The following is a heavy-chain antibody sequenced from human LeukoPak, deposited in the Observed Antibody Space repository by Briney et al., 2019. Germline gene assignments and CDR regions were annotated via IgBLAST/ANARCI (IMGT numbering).Heavy chain of an antibody. D-gene: IGHD3-22*01. CDR2: IWYDGNNK. V-gene: IGHV3-33*01. J-gene: IGHJ4*03. Sequence: PGGSLRLSCAASGFTFSSFGMHWVRQAPGKGLEWVAVIWYDGNNKYYADSVKGRFTISRDNSKNTLYLQMNSLRAEDTAVYYCARAFTSTGYYYVEYWGDGDPVTVSS. CDR1: GFTFSSFG. CDR3: ARAFTSTGYYYVEY.